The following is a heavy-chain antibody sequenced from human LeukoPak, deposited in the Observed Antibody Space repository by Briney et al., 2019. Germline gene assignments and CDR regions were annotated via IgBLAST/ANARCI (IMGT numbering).Heavy chain of an antibody. D-gene: IGHD3-10*01. CDR3: ARERITMVRGVIRHYYYYGMDV. Sequence: SETLSLTCAVYGGSFSGYYWSWIRQPPGKGLEWIGEINHSGSTNYNPSLKSRVTISVDTSKNQFSLKLSSVTAADTAVYYCARERITMVRGVIRHYYYYGMDVWGQGTTVTVSS. CDR1: GGSFSGYY. CDR2: INHSGST. J-gene: IGHJ6*02. V-gene: IGHV4-34*01.